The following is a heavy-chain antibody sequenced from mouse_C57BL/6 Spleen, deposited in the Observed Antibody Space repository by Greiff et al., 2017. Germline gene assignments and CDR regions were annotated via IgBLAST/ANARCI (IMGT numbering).Heavy chain of an antibody. CDR1: GYAFSSSW. CDR2: IYPGDGDT. V-gene: IGHV1-82*01. J-gene: IGHJ2*01. CDR3: AGLGYGNYEDY. D-gene: IGHD2-1*01. Sequence: QVQLQQSGPELVKPGASVKISCKASGYAFSSSWMNWVKQRPGKGLEWIGRIYPGDGDTNYNGKFKGKATLTADKTSSTAYMQLSSLTSEDSAVYFCAGLGYGNYEDYWGQGTTLTVSS.